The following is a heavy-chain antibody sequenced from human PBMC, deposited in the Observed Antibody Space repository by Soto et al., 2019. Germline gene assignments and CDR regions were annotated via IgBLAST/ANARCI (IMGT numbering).Heavy chain of an antibody. Sequence: SETLSLTCAVYGGSFSGYYWSWIRQPPGKGLKWIGEINHSGSTNYNPSLKSRVTISVDTSKNQFSLKLSSVTAADTAVYYCENGDYGDPEGYDGFDIWREWTTVIVAS. J-gene: IGHJ3*02. D-gene: IGHD4-17*01. CDR2: INHSGST. V-gene: IGHV4-34*01. CDR1: GGSFSGYY. CDR3: ENGDYGDPEGYDGFDI.